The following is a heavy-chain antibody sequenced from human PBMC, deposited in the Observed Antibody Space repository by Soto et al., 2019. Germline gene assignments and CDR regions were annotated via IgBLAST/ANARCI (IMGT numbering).Heavy chain of an antibody. CDR3: ARDQIQIVATKGYNYYYYGMDV. CDR1: GFTFSSYW. CDR2: IKQDGSEK. Sequence: GGSLRLSCAASGFTFSSYWMSWVRQAPGKGLEWVANIKQDGSEKYYVDSVKGRFTISRDNAKNSLYLQMNSLRAEDTAVYYCARDQIQIVATKGYNYYYYGMDVWGQGTTVTVSS. D-gene: IGHD5-12*01. V-gene: IGHV3-7*05. J-gene: IGHJ6*02.